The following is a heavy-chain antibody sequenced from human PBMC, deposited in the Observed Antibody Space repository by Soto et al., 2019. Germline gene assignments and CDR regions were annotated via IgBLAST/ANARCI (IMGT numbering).Heavy chain of an antibody. CDR2: ISGSDGKT. CDR3: ARWSYLDY. D-gene: IGHD3-3*01. CDR1: GFSFGSYA. Sequence: GGSLRLSCAASGFSFGSYALSWVHQAPGKGLEWDSTISGSDGKTFYADAVKGRFSNSRDTSQNTLYPQMNSLRADDTAIYCCARWSYLDYWGQGTRVTVSS. V-gene: IGHV3-23*01. J-gene: IGHJ4*02.